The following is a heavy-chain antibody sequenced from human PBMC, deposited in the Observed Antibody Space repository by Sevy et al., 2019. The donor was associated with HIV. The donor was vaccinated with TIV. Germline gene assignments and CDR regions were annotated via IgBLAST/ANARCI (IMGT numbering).Heavy chain of an antibody. CDR3: ARGYYDFWSGYYRRDAFDI. CDR1: GYTFTSYG. CDR2: ISAYNDNT. D-gene: IGHD3-3*01. J-gene: IGHJ3*02. Sequence: ASVKVSCTASGYTFTSYGISWVRQAPGQGLEWMGWISAYNDNTNYAQKLQGRVTLTTDPSTGTAYMELRSLSSDDTAVYYWARGYYDFWSGYYRRDAFDIWGQGTMVTVSS. V-gene: IGHV1-18*01.